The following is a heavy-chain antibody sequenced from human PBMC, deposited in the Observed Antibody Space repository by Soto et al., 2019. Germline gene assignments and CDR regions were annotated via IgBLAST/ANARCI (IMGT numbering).Heavy chain of an antibody. V-gene: IGHV3-53*01. CDR1: GFIVSSNF. CDR3: ARVNPPYP. CDR2: LYSGGGT. Sequence: GGSLRLSCAASGFIVSSNFMSWVRQAPGKGLEWVSVLYSGGGTYYADSVKGRFTISRDDSKNTLHLQMDSLRAEDTAIYYCARVNPPYPWGQGTLVTVSS. J-gene: IGHJ5*02.